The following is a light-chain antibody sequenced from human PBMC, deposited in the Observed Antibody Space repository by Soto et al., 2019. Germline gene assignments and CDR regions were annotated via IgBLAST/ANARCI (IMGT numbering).Light chain of an antibody. CDR2: WAS. V-gene: IGKV4-1*01. CDR1: QSVLYSTNDKNY. CDR3: QQYYSTPLT. J-gene: IGKJ4*01. Sequence: DIVMTQSPDSLAVSLGERATINCKSSQSVLYSTNDKNYLAWYQQKPGQPPKLLIYWASTRESGVPDRFSGSGSGTDFTLTISSLQAEAVAVYYCQQYYSTPLTFGGGTKVEIK.